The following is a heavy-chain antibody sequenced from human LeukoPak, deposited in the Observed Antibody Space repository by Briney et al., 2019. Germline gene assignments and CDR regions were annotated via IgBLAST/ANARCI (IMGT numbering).Heavy chain of an antibody. V-gene: IGHV3-7*01. CDR2: IKQDGSEK. Sequence: GGSLRLSCAASGFTFSSYWMTWVRQAPGKGLEWVANIKQDGSEKYYVDSVKGRFSISRDNAKNALCLQMNSLSAEDTAVYYCARCPYDSSGYYSVPSHFDYWGQGTLVTVSS. D-gene: IGHD3-22*01. J-gene: IGHJ4*02. CDR1: GFTFSSYW. CDR3: ARCPYDSSGYYSVPSHFDY.